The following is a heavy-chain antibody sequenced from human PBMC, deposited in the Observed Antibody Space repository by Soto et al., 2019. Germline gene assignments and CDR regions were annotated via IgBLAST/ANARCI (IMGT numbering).Heavy chain of an antibody. J-gene: IGHJ6*02. CDR2: INSGGSST. D-gene: IGHD3-3*01. Sequence: HPGGSLRLSCASSGFTFISYWMHWVRQAPGKGLVWVSRINSGGSSTSYADSVKGRFTISRDNAKNTLYLQMNSLRAEDTAVYHCARDLPTTIFGVVTMGGHYYYGMDVWGQGTTVTVSS. CDR3: ARDLPTTIFGVVTMGGHYYYGMDV. CDR1: GFTFISYW. V-gene: IGHV3-74*01.